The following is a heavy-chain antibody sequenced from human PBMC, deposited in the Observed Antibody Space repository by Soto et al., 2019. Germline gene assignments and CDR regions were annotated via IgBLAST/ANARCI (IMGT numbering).Heavy chain of an antibody. CDR1: GGSISSGGYY. CDR2: IYYSGST. J-gene: IGHJ3*02. CDR3: ARERPKTFDI. V-gene: IGHV4-31*02. D-gene: IGHD1-1*01. Sequence: PSETLSLTCTVSGGSISSGGYYWSWIRQHPGKGLEWIGYIYYSGSTYYNPSLKSRVTISVDTSKNQFSLKLSSVTAADTAVHYCARERPKTFDIWGQGTMVTVSS.